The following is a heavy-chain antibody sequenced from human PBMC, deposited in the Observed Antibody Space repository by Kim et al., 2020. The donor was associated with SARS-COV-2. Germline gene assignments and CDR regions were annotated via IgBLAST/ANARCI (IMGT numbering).Heavy chain of an antibody. D-gene: IGHD1-26*01. J-gene: IGHJ4*02. V-gene: IGHV4-59*01. Sequence: TNYNPSLKSRVTISVDTSKNQFSLKLSSVTAADTAVYYCARDVGEYYFDYWGQGALVTVSS. CDR2: T. CDR3: ARDVGEYYFDY.